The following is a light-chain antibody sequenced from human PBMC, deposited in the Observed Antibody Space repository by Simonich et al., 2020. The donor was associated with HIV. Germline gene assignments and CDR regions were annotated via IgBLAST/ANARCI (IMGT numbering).Light chain of an antibody. J-gene: IGKJ1*01. Sequence: DIQMTQSPSTLSASVGDRVTHTCRASQSISSWLAWYQQKPGIAPKILIYKASSLESGVPSRFSGSGSGTEFTLTISSLQPDDFATYYCQQYNSYSKTFGQGTKVEIK. V-gene: IGKV1-5*03. CDR2: KAS. CDR3: QQYNSYSKT. CDR1: QSISSW.